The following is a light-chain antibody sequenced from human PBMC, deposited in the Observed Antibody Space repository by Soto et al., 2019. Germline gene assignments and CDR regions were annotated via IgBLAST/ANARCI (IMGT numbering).Light chain of an antibody. CDR2: KAS. Sequence: DIQMTQSPSTLSASVGDRVTITCRANQSISSWLAWYQQKPGKAPKLLIYKASSLKSGVPSRFSGSGSGTEFTLTISSLQPDDFATYYCQQYNSHFGGGTKVEIK. CDR3: QQYNSH. V-gene: IGKV1-5*03. J-gene: IGKJ4*01. CDR1: QSISSW.